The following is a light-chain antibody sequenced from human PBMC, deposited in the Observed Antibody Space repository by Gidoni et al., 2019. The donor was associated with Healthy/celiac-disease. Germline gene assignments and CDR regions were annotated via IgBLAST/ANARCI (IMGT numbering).Light chain of an antibody. Sequence: SYELTQPPAVSVSPGQTARITCSGDALPKQYAYWYQQKPGQAPVMVRYKDSERPSGIPERFSGSSSGPTVTSTLRRVQPADEADYYCQSADRSGTYYVFGTGTKVTVL. CDR3: QSADRSGTYYV. CDR1: ALPKQY. CDR2: KDS. V-gene: IGLV3-25*03. J-gene: IGLJ1*01.